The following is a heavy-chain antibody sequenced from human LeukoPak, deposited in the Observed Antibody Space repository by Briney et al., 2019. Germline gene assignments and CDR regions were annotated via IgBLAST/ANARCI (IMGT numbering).Heavy chain of an antibody. CDR2: ISTSSSYT. J-gene: IGHJ1*01. Sequence: GGSLRLSCAASGFTFSDYCMSWIRQAPGKGLEWVSYISTSSSYTKYADSVKGRFTISRDNAKNSLYLQMNSLRAEDTAVYYCARDFGSGWYGYFQHWGQGTLVTVSS. CDR3: ARDFGSGWYGYFQH. V-gene: IGHV3-11*06. CDR1: GFTFSDYC. D-gene: IGHD6-19*01.